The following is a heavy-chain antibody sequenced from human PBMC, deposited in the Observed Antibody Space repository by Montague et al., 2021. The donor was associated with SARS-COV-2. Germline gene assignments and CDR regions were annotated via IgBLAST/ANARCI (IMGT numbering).Heavy chain of an antibody. V-gene: IGHV3-30-3*01. CDR2: ISYDGSNK. J-gene: IGHJ3*02. D-gene: IGHD2-15*01. Sequence: SLRLSRAASGFTFSSYAMHWVRQAPGKGLEWVAVISYDGSNKYYADSVKGRFTISRDNSKNTLYLQMNSLRAEDTAVYYCARDGLVVVAANAFDIWGQGTMVTVSS. CDR3: ARDGLVVVAANAFDI. CDR1: GFTFSSYA.